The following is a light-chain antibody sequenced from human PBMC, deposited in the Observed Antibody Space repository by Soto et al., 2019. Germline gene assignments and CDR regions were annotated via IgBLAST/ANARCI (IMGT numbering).Light chain of an antibody. CDR1: QTISSW. J-gene: IGKJ1*01. CDR3: QHYNSYPVT. V-gene: IGKV1-5*03. Sequence: DIQMTQSPSTLSASVGDRVTITCRASQTISSWLAWYQQKPGKAPKLLIYKASSLESGVPSRFSGSGSGTEFTLTISSLQPDDFETYYCQHYNSYPVTLGQGTKVDI. CDR2: KAS.